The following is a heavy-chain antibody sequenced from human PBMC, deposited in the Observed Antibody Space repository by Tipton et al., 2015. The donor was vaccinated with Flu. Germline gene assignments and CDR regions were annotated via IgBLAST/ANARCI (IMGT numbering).Heavy chain of an antibody. J-gene: IGHJ4*02. CDR1: GGSIGSSTYY. CDR3: ARRKTVTTRLTYFDY. V-gene: IGHV4-61*05. CDR2: IYYSGST. Sequence: TLSLTCTVFGGSIGSSTYYWGWIRQPPGKGLEWIGYIYYSGSTNYNPSLKSRVTISVDTSKNQFSLKLSSVTAADTAVYYCARRKTVTTRLTYFDYWGQGTLVTVSS. D-gene: IGHD4-17*01.